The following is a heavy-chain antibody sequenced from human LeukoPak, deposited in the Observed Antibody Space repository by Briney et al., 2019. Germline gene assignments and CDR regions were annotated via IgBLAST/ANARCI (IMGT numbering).Heavy chain of an antibody. V-gene: IGHV4-59*01. D-gene: IGHD1-1*01. CDR2: IYDSGST. Sequence: SETLSLTCTVSGGSISSYYWSWIRQPPGKGLEWIGYIYDSGSTNYNPSLKSRVTISVDTSKNQFSLKLSSVTAADTAVYYCARVGGTNYYYYGMDVWGQGTTVAVSS. J-gene: IGHJ6*02. CDR3: ARVGGTNYYYYGMDV. CDR1: GGSISSYY.